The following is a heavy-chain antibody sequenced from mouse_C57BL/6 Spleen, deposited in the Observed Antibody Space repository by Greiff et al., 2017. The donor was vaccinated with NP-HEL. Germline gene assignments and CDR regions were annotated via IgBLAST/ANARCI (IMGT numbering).Heavy chain of an antibody. V-gene: IGHV5-17*01. CDR3: ARIYSNYVAMDY. CDR2: ISSGSSTI. CDR1: GFTFSDYG. D-gene: IGHD2-5*01. J-gene: IGHJ4*01. Sequence: EVKVVESGGGLVKPGGSLKLSCAASGFTFSDYGMHWVRQAPEKGLEWVAYISSGSSTIYYADTVKGRFTISRDNAKNTLFLQMTSLRSEDTAMYYCARIYSNYVAMDYWGQGTSVTVSS.